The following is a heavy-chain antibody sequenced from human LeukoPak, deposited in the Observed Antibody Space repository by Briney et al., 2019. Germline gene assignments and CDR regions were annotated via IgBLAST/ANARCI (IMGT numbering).Heavy chain of an antibody. CDR2: IKRDGSEQ. CDR3: ARDLNGANFDY. Sequence: GGSLRLSCAASGFTFSNFWMSWVGQAPGKGLGWVANIKRDGSEQYYMDSVKGRFTISRDNAKNSLYLQVNSLRAEDTAVFYCARDLNGANFDYWGQETLVIVSS. CDR1: GFTFSNFW. J-gene: IGHJ4*02. V-gene: IGHV3-7*01. D-gene: IGHD4/OR15-4a*01.